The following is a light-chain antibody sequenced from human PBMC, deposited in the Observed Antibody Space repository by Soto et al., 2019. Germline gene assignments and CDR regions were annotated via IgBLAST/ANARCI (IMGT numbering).Light chain of an antibody. V-gene: IGLV1-40*01. J-gene: IGLJ2*01. CDR1: SANIGAGYD. CDR2: GNS. CDR3: QSYDSSLSAHVV. Sequence: QSVLTQPPSVSGAPGQRVPISCTGSSANIGAGYDVHWYQQLPGTAPKLLIYGNSNRPSGVPDRFSGSKSGTSASLAITGLQAQYEADYYCQSYDSSLSAHVVFGGGTKVTVL.